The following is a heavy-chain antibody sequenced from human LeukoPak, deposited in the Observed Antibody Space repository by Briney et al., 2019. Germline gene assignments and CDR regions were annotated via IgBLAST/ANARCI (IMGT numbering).Heavy chain of an antibody. CDR1: GGTFSSYA. CDR2: IIPIFGTA. CDR3: ARGRYYYYGMDV. V-gene: IGHV1-69*13. Sequence: SVKVSCKASGGTFSSYAISWVRQAPGQGLEWMGGIIPIFGTANYAQKSQGRVTITADESTSTAYMELSSLRSEDTAVYYCARGRYYYYGMDVWGQGTTVTVSS. J-gene: IGHJ6*02.